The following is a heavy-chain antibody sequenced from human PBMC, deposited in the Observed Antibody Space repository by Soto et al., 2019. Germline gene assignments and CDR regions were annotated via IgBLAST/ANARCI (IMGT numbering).Heavy chain of an antibody. D-gene: IGHD3-16*01. J-gene: IGHJ6*02. V-gene: IGHV4-39*01. CDR1: GGSISHPDYY. CDR2: IYYSGST. Sequence: QLQLQESGPGLVKPSETLSLTCTVSGGSISHPDYYWGWIRQSPGKGLEWIGTIYYSGSTYYNPSLKSRVTLSVDTSKNQFSLKLSSVTAADTAIYYCARQIGGFYYGMDVWGQGTTVTVSS. CDR3: ARQIGGFYYGMDV.